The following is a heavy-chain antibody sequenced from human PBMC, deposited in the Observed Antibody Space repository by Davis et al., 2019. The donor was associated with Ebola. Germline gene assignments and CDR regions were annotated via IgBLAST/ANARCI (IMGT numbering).Heavy chain of an antibody. Sequence: ASVKVSCKASGGTFSSYAISWVRQAPGQGLEWMGWISAYNGNTNYAQKLQGRVTMTTDTSTSTAYMELRSLRSDDTAVYYCARDITMVRGGWFDPWGQGTLVTVSS. D-gene: IGHD3-10*01. J-gene: IGHJ5*02. CDR2: ISAYNGNT. CDR3: ARDITMVRGGWFDP. CDR1: GGTFSSYA. V-gene: IGHV1-18*01.